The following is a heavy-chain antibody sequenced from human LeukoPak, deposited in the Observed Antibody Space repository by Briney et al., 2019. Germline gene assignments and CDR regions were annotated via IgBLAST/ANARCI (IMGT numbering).Heavy chain of an antibody. V-gene: IGHV1-8*03. CDR1: GYTFTSYD. D-gene: IGHD2-15*01. J-gene: IGHJ4*02. CDR3: ARVGLWSGGYDN. CDR2: MNPNSGNT. Sequence: GASVKVSCKASGYTFTSYDINWVRQATGQGLEWMGWMNPNSGNTGYAQKFQGRVTITRNTSISTAYMELSSLRSEDTAVYYCARVGLWSGGYDNWGQGTLVTVSS.